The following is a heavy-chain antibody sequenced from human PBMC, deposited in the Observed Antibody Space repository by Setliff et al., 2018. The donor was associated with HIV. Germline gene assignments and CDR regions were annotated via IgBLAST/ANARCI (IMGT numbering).Heavy chain of an antibody. CDR3: ARGRWIRVSAAIMYYYYYYMDV. V-gene: IGHV4-34*01. Sequence: SETLSLTCAVYGGSFSGYYWSWMRQPPGKGLEWIGEINHSGSTTYNPSLKSGVIISVDTSKNQFSLKLSSVTAADTAVYYCARGRWIRVSAAIMYYYYYYMDVWGRGTTVT. J-gene: IGHJ6*03. CDR2: INHSGST. D-gene: IGHD2-2*01. CDR1: GGSFSGYY.